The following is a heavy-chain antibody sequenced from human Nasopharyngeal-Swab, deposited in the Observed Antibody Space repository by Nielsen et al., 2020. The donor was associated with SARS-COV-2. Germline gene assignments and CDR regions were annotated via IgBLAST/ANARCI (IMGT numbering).Heavy chain of an antibody. CDR2: INHSGST. V-gene: IGHV4-34*01. D-gene: IGHD2-21*01. CDR3: ASHPAGGGGGDY. J-gene: IGHJ4*02. Sequence: WIRQPPGKGLEWTGEINHSGSTNYNPSLKSRVTISVDTSKNQFSLKLSSVTAADTAVYYCASHPAGGGGGDYWGQGTLVTVSS.